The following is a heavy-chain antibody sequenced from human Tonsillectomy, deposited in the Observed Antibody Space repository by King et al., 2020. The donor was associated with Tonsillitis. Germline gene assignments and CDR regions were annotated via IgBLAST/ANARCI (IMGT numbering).Heavy chain of an antibody. CDR3: ARRRSMVRGVIIVPNWFGP. CDR2: MNPNSGNT. J-gene: IGHJ5*02. D-gene: IGHD3-10*01. CDR1: GYTFTSYD. Sequence: VQLVESGAEVKKPGASVKVSCKASGYTFTSYDINWVRQATGQGLEWMGWMNPNSGNTGYAQKFQGRVTMTRNTSISTAYMELSSLRSEDTAVYYCARRRSMVRGVIIVPNWFGPWGQGTLVTVSS. V-gene: IGHV1-8*02.